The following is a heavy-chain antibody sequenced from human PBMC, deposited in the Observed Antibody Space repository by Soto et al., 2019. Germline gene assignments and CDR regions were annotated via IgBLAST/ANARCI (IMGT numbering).Heavy chain of an antibody. J-gene: IGHJ4*02. CDR3: AKVGDARTTEGVIPNIDY. V-gene: IGHV3-23*01. D-gene: IGHD4-4*01. CDR1: GFTFSNYG. Sequence: EVQLLESGGGLAQPGGSLRLSCAASGFTFSNYGMTWVRQAPGKGLEWVSGISGSVTNTFYEDAVKGRFVISRDNSKTTLYLQMTSLRADDTAVYYCAKVGDARTTEGVIPNIDYWGQGTLVTVSS. CDR2: ISGSVTNT.